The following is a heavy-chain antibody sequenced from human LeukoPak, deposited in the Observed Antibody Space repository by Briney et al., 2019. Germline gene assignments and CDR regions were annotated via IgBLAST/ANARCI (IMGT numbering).Heavy chain of an antibody. D-gene: IGHD2-2*01. Sequence: GSVKVSFKVSGYTLTELSMHWVRPAPGKGLEWMGGFDPEDGETIYAQKFQGRVTMTEDTSTDTAYMELSSLRSEDTAVYYCATPPYCSSTSCHDYWGQGTLVTVSS. CDR1: GYTLTELS. CDR3: ATPPYCSSTSCHDY. CDR2: FDPEDGET. V-gene: IGHV1-24*01. J-gene: IGHJ4*02.